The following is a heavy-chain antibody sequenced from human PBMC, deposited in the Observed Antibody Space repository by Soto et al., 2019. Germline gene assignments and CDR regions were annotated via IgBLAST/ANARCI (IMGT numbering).Heavy chain of an antibody. CDR2: IKQDGSDK. V-gene: IGHV3-7*04. D-gene: IGHD2-8*01. J-gene: IGHJ3*01. CDR1: GFTFSSHW. CDR3: ARDGAVCTNYDCRGDAFDC. Sequence: PGGSLRLACAASGFTFSSHWMTWVRQAPGKGLEWVANIKQDGSDKYYVDSVKGRFTISRDNAKNSLYLQMNSLRAEDTAVYHCARDGAVCTNYDCRGDAFDCWGQRTMDTVSS.